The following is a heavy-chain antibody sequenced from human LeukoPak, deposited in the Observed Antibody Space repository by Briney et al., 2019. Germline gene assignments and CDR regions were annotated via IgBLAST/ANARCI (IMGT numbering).Heavy chain of an antibody. D-gene: IGHD6-13*01. CDR1: GFTFSSYA. CDR3: VAAGLSASGAFDI. V-gene: IGHV3-30*04. J-gene: IGHJ3*02. CDR2: ISYDGSNK. Sequence: PGRSLRLSCAASGFTFSSYAMHWVRQAPGKGLEWVAVISYDGSNKYYADSVKGRFTISRDNSKNTLYLQMNSLRAEDTAVYYCVAAGLSASGAFDIRGQGTMVTVSS.